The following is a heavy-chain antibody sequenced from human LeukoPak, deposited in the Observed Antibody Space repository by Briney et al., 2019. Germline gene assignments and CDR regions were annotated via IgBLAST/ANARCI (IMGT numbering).Heavy chain of an antibody. CDR2: IYSGGST. V-gene: IGHV3-66*01. J-gene: IGHJ4*02. D-gene: IGHD3-10*01. Sequence: GGSLRLSCAVSGVTVSSKYMSWVRQAPGKGLEWVSVIYSGGSTYYGDSVKGRFTISRDNSKNTLYLQMDSLRVEDTAVYYCARAVGIGELVRDYWGQGTLVTVSS. CDR1: GVTVSSKY. CDR3: ARAVGIGELVRDY.